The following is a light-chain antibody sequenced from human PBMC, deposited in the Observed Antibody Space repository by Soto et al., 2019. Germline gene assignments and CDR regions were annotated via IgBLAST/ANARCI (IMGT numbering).Light chain of an antibody. V-gene: IGKV1-39*01. CDR2: GAS. CDR1: QSISTY. CDR3: QQSFITPPLT. Sequence: DIQMTQSPSSLSASIGDRITITCRASQSISTYLNWYQQKPGKAPNLLIYGASTLQSGVPSRFSGRGSATDFTLTISSLQPEDFATCYCQQSFITPPLTFGGGTKVDIK. J-gene: IGKJ4*01.